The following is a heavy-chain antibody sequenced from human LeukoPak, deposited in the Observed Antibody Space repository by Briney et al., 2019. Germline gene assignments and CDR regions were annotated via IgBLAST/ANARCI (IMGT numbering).Heavy chain of an antibody. D-gene: IGHD3-3*01. Sequence: PSETLSLTCTVSGGSISSYYWSWIRQPPGKGLEWIGYIYYSGSTNYNPSLKSRVTISVDTSKNQFSLKLSSVTAADTAVYYCASRYFWSGYYLGPHFDYWGQGTLVTVSS. V-gene: IGHV4-59*01. CDR2: IYYSGST. J-gene: IGHJ4*02. CDR3: ASRYFWSGYYLGPHFDY. CDR1: GGSISSYY.